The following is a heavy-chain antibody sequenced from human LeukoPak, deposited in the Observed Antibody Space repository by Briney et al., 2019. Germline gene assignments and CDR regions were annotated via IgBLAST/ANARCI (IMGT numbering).Heavy chain of an antibody. V-gene: IGHV3-64*01. J-gene: IGHJ4*02. CDR1: GFSISSYA. Sequence: GGSLRLSCAASGFSISSYALHWVRQAPGKGLQYVSGISNGGGIDYANSVKGRFTISRDNSKNTLYLQMGNLRPEDMAVYYCARDFSYGSGFDYWGQGILVTVSS. D-gene: IGHD5-18*01. CDR3: ARDFSYGSGFDY. CDR2: ISNGGGI.